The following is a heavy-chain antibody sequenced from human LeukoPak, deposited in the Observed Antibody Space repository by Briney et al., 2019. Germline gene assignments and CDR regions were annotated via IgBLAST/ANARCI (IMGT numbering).Heavy chain of an antibody. Sequence: GGSLRLSCAASGFTFSSYSMNWVRQAPGKGLEWVSSISSSSSYIYYADSVKGRFTISRDNAKNSLYLQMNSLRAEDTAVYYCASGWYYYDSSGPTGVYWGQGTLVTVSS. J-gene: IGHJ4*02. CDR1: GFTFSSYS. D-gene: IGHD3-22*01. CDR2: ISSSSSYI. V-gene: IGHV3-21*01. CDR3: ASGWYYYDSSGPTGVY.